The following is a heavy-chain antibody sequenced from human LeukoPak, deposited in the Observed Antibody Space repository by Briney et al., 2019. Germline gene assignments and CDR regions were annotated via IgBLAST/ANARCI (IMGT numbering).Heavy chain of an antibody. CDR1: GFTFSSYA. CDR2: ISYDGSNK. Sequence: GGSLRLSCAASGFTFSSYAMRWVRQAPGKGLEWVAVISYDGSNKYYADSVKGRFTISRDNSKNTLYLQMNSLRAEDTAVYYCARAPLGELSLDYWGQGTLVTVSS. CDR3: ARAPLGELSLDY. V-gene: IGHV3-30*04. D-gene: IGHD3-16*02. J-gene: IGHJ4*02.